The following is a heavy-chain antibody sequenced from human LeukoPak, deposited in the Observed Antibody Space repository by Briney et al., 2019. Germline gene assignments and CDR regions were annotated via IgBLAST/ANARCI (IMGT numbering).Heavy chain of an antibody. CDR1: GFTFSSYW. CDR2: INSDGSST. D-gene: IGHD6-19*01. J-gene: IGHJ3*02. CDR3: ARDPYSSGWYPPDAFDI. V-gene: IGHV3-74*01. Sequence: PGGSLRLSCAASGFTFSSYWMHWVRQAPGKGLVWVSRINSDGSSTSYADSVKGRFTISRDNAKNTLYLQMNSLGAEDTAVYYCARDPYSSGWYPPDAFDIWGQGTMVTVSS.